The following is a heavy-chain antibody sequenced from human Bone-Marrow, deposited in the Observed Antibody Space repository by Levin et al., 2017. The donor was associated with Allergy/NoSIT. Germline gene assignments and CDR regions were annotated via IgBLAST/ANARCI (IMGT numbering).Heavy chain of an antibody. D-gene: IGHD4/OR15-4a*01. V-gene: IGHV3-23*01. Sequence: GESLKISCAASGFSFSSYAMNWVRQAPGKGLEWVSVISDSGGITYYADAVKGRFTISRDNSKNTLYLQMNSLSAEDTAIYYCAKKSMAAYGASYFDYCGQGTLVTVSS. J-gene: IGHJ4*02. CDR3: AKKSMAAYGASYFDY. CDR1: GFSFSSYA. CDR2: ISDSGGIT.